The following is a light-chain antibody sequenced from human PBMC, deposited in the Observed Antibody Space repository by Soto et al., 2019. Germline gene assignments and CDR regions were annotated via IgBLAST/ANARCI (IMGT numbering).Light chain of an antibody. Sequence: QSALTQPPSASGSPGQSVTISCTGTSSDAGGYNYVSWYQHHPGKAPKVMIYEVSKRPSGVPDRFSGSKSGNAASLTVSGLQAEDEADYYCSSYAGSNSVVFGGGTQLTV. CDR3: SSYAGSNSVV. CDR1: SSDAGGYNY. CDR2: EVS. J-gene: IGLJ2*01. V-gene: IGLV2-8*01.